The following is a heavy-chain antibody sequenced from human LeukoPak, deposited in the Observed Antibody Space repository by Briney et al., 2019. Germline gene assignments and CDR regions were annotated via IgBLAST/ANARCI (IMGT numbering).Heavy chain of an antibody. CDR2: IIPILGIA. Sequence: GASVKVSCKASGGTFSSYTISWVRQAPGQGLEWMGRIIPILGIANYAQKFQGRVTITADKSTSTAYMELSSLRSEDTAVYYCASGGVGGSSSWYYYYYGMDVWGQGTTVTVSS. J-gene: IGHJ6*02. CDR1: GGTFSSYT. D-gene: IGHD6-13*01. V-gene: IGHV1-69*02. CDR3: ASGGVGGSSSWYYYYYGMDV.